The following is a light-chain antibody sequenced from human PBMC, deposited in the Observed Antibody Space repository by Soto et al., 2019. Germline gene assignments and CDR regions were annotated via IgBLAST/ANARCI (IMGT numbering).Light chain of an antibody. CDR3: QQYNGYPLT. J-gene: IGKJ4*01. Sequence: DIQMTQAPSSLYASVGDRITITCRASQSISSWLAWYQQKPGKVPKLLIYKASNLESGVPSRFSGSGSGTEFTLTISSLQPDDLATYYCQQYNGYPLTFGGGTKVEI. V-gene: IGKV1-5*03. CDR1: QSISSW. CDR2: KAS.